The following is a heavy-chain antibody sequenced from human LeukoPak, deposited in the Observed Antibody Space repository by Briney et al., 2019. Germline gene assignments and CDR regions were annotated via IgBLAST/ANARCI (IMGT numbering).Heavy chain of an antibody. D-gene: IGHD6-13*01. V-gene: IGHV1-46*01. CDR1: GYSFTNYY. J-gene: IGHJ4*02. CDR2: INPSGGST. CDR3: ARDGGSSSWYGFDY. Sequence: ASVKVSCKASGYSFTNYYMHWVRQAPGQGLEWMGIINPSGGSTSYAKKFQGRVTMTRDTSTNTVYMELSSLRSEDTAVYYCARDGGSSSWYGFDYWGQGTLVTVSS.